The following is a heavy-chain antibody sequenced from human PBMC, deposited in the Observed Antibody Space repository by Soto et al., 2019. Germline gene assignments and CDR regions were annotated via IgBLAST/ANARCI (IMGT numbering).Heavy chain of an antibody. CDR2: ISGSGGST. J-gene: IGHJ6*02. V-gene: IGHV3-23*01. CDR1: GFTFSSYA. CDR3: AKALPEGSNSYYYYYGMDV. D-gene: IGHD4-4*01. Sequence: PGGSLRLSCAASGFTFSSYAMSWVRQAPGKGLEWVSAISGSGGSTYYADSVKGRFTISRDNSKNTLYLQMNSLRAEDTAVYYCAKALPEGSNSYYYYYGMDVWGQGTTVTVSS.